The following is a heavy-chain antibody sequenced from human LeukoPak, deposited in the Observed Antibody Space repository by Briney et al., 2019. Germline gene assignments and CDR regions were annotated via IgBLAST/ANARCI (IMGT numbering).Heavy chain of an antibody. V-gene: IGHV1-18*01. CDR3: ARDDYDILTGLLNYYYGMDV. D-gene: IGHD3-9*01. CDR1: GYTFTSYG. J-gene: IGHJ6*02. CDR2: ISAYNGNT. Sequence: ASVKVSCKASGYTFTSYGISWVRQAPGQGLEWMGWISAYNGNTNYAQKLQGRVTMTTDTSTSTAYMELRSLRSDDTAVYYCARDDYDILTGLLNYYYGMDVWGQETTVTVSS.